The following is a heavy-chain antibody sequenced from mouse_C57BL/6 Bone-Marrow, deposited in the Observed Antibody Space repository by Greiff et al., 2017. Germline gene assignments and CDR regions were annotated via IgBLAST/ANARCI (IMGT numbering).Heavy chain of an antibody. J-gene: IGHJ3*01. Sequence: VQLKESGAELVRPGASVKLSCTASGFNIKDDYMHWVKQRPDQGLEWIGWIDPANGDTEYAPKFQGKATLTADTSSNTAYLQLSSLTSEDTAVYYCATDYDYDLSWFAYWGQGTLVTVSA. V-gene: IGHV14-4*01. D-gene: IGHD2-4*01. CDR1: GFNIKDDY. CDR2: IDPANGDT. CDR3: ATDYDYDLSWFAY.